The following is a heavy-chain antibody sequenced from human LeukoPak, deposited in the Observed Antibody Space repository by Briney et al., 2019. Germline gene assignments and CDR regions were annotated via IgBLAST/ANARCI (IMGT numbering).Heavy chain of an antibody. Sequence: SETLSLTCTVSGGSISSGSYYWSWIRQPAGKGLEWIGRIYTSGSTNYNPSLKSRVTISVDTSKNQFSLKLSSVTAADTAVYYCARGGYENGVDYWGQGTLVTVSS. D-gene: IGHD5-12*01. CDR1: GGSISSGSYY. CDR2: IYTSGST. CDR3: ARGGYENGVDY. J-gene: IGHJ4*02. V-gene: IGHV4-61*02.